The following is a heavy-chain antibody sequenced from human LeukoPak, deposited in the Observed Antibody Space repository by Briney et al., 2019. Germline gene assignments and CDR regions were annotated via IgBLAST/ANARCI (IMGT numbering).Heavy chain of an antibody. CDR3: ARAQDEDSGYDFSDDYGDPFRPFSFDY. CDR1: GYSFVFFG. J-gene: IGHJ4*02. CDR2: IDSHNGDT. V-gene: IGHV1-18*01. Sequence: GASVKVSCKASGYSFVFFGVSWVRQAPGQGLEWMGWIDSHNGDTKYAERLQGRVFMTTDTSTSTSYMELRSLRSDDTAVYYCARAQDEDSGYDFSDDYGDPFRPFSFDYWGQGTLVTVSS. D-gene: IGHD5-12*01.